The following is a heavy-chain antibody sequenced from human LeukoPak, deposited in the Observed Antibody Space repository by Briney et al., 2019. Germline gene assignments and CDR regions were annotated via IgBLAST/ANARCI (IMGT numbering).Heavy chain of an antibody. J-gene: IGHJ5*02. CDR3: ARVVWGVPADINWFDP. Sequence: GATVKISCKASGYTFTDYYMHWVQQAPGKGLEWMGRVDPEDGETIYAEKFQGRVTITADTSISTAYMELSRLRSDDTAVYYCARVVWGVPADINWFDPWGQGTLVTVSS. CDR1: GYTFTDYY. V-gene: IGHV1-69-2*01. D-gene: IGHD2-2*01. CDR2: VDPEDGET.